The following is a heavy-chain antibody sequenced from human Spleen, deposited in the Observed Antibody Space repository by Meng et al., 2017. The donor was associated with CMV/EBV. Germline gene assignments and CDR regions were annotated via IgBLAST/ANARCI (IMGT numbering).Heavy chain of an antibody. D-gene: IGHD1-20*01. J-gene: IGHJ6*02. CDR2: ISYDGSDK. CDR3: ASQITRDYAMDV. V-gene: IGHV3-30*03. CDR1: GFTFNNYG. Sequence: GESLKISCAASGFTFNNYGMHWVRQAPGKGLEWLAVISYDGSDKYFADSVKGRFTISRDNSRNTLFLQMNSLRVEDTALYYCASQITRDYAMDVWGQGTTVTVSS.